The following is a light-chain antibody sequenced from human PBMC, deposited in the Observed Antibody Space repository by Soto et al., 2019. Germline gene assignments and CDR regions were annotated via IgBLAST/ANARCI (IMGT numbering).Light chain of an antibody. CDR3: QQRRNWWP. CDR2: DAS. Sequence: EIVLTQSPATLSLSPGERATLSCRASQSVSSYLAWYQQKPGQAPRLLIYDASNRATGIPARFSGSGSGTNFILTISSLEPEDFAVYYCQQRRNWWPFGKGTKVDIK. CDR1: QSVSSY. V-gene: IGKV3-11*01. J-gene: IGKJ1*01.